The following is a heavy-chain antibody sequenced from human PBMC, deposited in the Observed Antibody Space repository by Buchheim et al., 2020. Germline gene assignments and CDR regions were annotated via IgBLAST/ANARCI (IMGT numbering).Heavy chain of an antibody. J-gene: IGHJ4*02. CDR2: INPYSGVK. CDR1: GYTFTDNY. V-gene: IGHV1-2*04. CDR3: AREIRYCSSSSCNIGDFDY. Sequence: QVQLVQSGAEVKKPGDSVKVSCKASGYTFTDNYLHWVRQAPGQGLEWMGWINPYSGVKNYAQQFQGWVTMTRDKSITTDFLEVSRLSFDDTAVYYCAREIRYCSSSSCNIGDFDYWGQGTL. D-gene: IGHD2-2*01.